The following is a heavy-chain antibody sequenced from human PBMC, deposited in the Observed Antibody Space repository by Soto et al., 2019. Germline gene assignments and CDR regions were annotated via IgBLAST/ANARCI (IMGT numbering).Heavy chain of an antibody. CDR1: RVAFSKFI. CDR3: AKVRYSSPMGYYYGMDV. CDR2: IIPVFGTA. D-gene: IGHD2-2*01. Sequence: SVKVSCKASRVAFSKFIVTWVRQAPGVGLEWVGGIIPVFGTANYAQKFQGRVTVTADESTSTSYMEVNNLRSEDTAVYYCAKVRYSSPMGYYYGMDVWGQGTTVTVSS. V-gene: IGHV1-69*13. J-gene: IGHJ6*02.